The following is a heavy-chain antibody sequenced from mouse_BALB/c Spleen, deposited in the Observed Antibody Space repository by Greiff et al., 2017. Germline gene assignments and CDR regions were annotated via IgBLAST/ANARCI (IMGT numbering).Heavy chain of an antibody. CDR1: GYAFSSYW. J-gene: IGHJ4*01. Sequence: VQLQQSGAELVRPGSSVKISCKASGYAFSSYWMNWVKQRPGQGLEWIGQIYPGDGDTNYNGKFKGKATLTADKSSSTAYMQLSSLTSEDSAVYFCAKIYYDYDVYYAMDYWGQGTSVTVSS. CDR3: AKIYYDYDVYYAMDY. CDR2: IYPGDGDT. D-gene: IGHD2-4*01. V-gene: IGHV1-80*01.